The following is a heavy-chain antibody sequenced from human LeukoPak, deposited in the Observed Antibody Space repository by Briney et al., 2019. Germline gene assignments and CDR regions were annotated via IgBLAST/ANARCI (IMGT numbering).Heavy chain of an antibody. CDR1: GYTFTSYY. V-gene: IGHV1-46*01. J-gene: IGHJ4*02. Sequence: GASVKVSCKASGYTFTSYYIHWVRQAPGQGLEYMGIIRPSGSTAYAQKFQGRVTMTRDTSTSAVYMELSSLRSEDTAVYYCARDHSIAVAHAPLYWGQGTLVTVSS. CDR2: IRPSGST. D-gene: IGHD6-19*01. CDR3: ARDHSIAVAHAPLY.